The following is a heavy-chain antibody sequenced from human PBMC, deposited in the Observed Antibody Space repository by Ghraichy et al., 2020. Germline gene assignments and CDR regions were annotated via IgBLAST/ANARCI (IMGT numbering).Heavy chain of an antibody. Sequence: ASVKVSCKASGYTFTSYGISWVRQAPGQGLEWMGWISAYNGNTNYAQKLQGRVTMTTDTSTSTAYMELRSLRSDDTAVYYCARVAPLWFGDLSGGYFDYWGQGTLVTVSS. CDR3: ARVAPLWFGDLSGGYFDY. D-gene: IGHD3-10*01. J-gene: IGHJ4*02. CDR2: ISAYNGNT. V-gene: IGHV1-18*01. CDR1: GYTFTSYG.